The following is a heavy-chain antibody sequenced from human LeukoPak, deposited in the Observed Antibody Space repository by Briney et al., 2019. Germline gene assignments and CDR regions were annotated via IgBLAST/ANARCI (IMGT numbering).Heavy chain of an antibody. D-gene: IGHD2-21*01. CDR3: ARERVIPPAGFDY. J-gene: IGHJ4*02. CDR1: GGSFSGYY. Sequence: SETLSLTCAVYGGSFSGYYWSWIRQPPGKGLEWIGEINHSGSTNYNPSLKSRVTISVDTSKNQFSLKLSSVTAADTAVYYCARERVIPPAGFDYWGQGTLVTVSS. V-gene: IGHV4-34*01. CDR2: INHSGST.